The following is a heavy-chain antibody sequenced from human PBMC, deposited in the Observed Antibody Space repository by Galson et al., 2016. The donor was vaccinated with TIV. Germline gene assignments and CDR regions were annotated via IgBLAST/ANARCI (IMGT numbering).Heavy chain of an antibody. CDR2: MKPGDSDT. Sequence: QSGAEVKKPGESLKISCQDSGYILTNFWIAWVRQMPGQGLEWMGIMKPGDSDTRYSPSFQGQVTISVDKSIGTAYLQGSSLKASDTAMYYWARHGVTPGSFDIWGQGTMVTVSS. J-gene: IGHJ3*02. CDR1: GYILTNFW. CDR3: ARHGVTPGSFDI. V-gene: IGHV5-51*01. D-gene: IGHD3-16*01.